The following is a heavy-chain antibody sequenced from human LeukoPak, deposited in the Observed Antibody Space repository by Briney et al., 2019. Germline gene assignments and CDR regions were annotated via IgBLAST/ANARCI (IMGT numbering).Heavy chain of an antibody. V-gene: IGHV3-23*01. CDR3: AKRSGYDFWSGFDP. D-gene: IGHD3-3*01. CDR1: GFTFSSYA. J-gene: IGHJ5*02. Sequence: GGSLRLSSAASGFTFSSYAMRWVRQAPGKGLEWVSGISGSGGSTSYADSVKGRFTVSRDNSKNTLYLQMSSLRAEDTALYYCAKRSGYDFWSGFDPWGQGTLVIVSS. CDR2: ISGSGGST.